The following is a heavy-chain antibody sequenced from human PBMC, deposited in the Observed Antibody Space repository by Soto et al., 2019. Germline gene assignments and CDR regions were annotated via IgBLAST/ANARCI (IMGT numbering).Heavy chain of an antibody. CDR2: MNPNSGNT. Sequence: ASVKVSCKASGNTFTKYETIWVRQATGQGLEWMGWMNPNSGNTGYAQKFQGRVTMTRNTPISTAYMELSSLRSEDTAVYYCARKNHYYYYGMDVWGQGTTVTVSS. J-gene: IGHJ6*02. V-gene: IGHV1-8*01. CDR1: GNTFTKYE. CDR3: ARKNHYYYYGMDV.